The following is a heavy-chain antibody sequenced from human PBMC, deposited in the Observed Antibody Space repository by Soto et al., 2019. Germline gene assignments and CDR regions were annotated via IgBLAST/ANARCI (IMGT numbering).Heavy chain of an antibody. CDR2: IWYDGSNK. V-gene: IGHV3-33*01. D-gene: IGHD6-19*01. CDR1: GFTFSSYG. Sequence: GGSLRLSCAASGFTFSSYGMHWVRQAPGKGLEWVAVIWYDGSNKYYADSVKGRFTISRDNSKNTLYLQMNSLRAEDTAVYYCARERIAVAGGFDYWGQGTLVTVSS. J-gene: IGHJ4*02. CDR3: ARERIAVAGGFDY.